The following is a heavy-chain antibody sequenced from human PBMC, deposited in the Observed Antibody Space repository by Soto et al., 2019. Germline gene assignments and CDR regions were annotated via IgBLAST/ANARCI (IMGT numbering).Heavy chain of an antibody. Sequence: PSETLSLTCTVSGGSISSGGYYWSWIRQHPGKGLEWIGEINHSGSTNYNPSLKSRVTISVDTSKNQFSLKLSSVTAADTAVYYCARGLGFGELLFWGSDYYYYGMDVWGQGTTVTVSS. CDR3: ARGLGFGELLFWGSDYYYYGMDV. CDR1: GGSISSGGYY. D-gene: IGHD3-10*01. CDR2: INHSGST. J-gene: IGHJ6*02. V-gene: IGHV4-31*03.